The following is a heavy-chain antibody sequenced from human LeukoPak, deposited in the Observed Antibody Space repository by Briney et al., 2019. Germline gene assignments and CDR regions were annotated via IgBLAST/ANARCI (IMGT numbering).Heavy chain of an antibody. Sequence: GGSLRLSCAVSGFTVSTYYMSWVRQAPGKGLVWVSRINSDGSSTNYADSVKGRFTISRDNAKNTLHLQMNSLRAEDTAVYYCARGARGSGAASDYWGQGTLVTVSS. CDR3: ARGARGSGAASDY. D-gene: IGHD3-10*01. CDR2: INSDGSST. V-gene: IGHV3-74*01. CDR1: GFTVSTYY. J-gene: IGHJ4*02.